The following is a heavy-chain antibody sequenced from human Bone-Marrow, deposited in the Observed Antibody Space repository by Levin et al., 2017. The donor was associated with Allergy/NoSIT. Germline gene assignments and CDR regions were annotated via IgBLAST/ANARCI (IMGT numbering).Heavy chain of an antibody. V-gene: IGHV3-49*04. CDR1: GFTFGDYA. J-gene: IGHJ4*02. Sequence: GESLKISCTASGFTFGDYAMSWVRQAPGKGLEWVGFIRSKAYGGTTEYAASVKGRFTISRDDSKSIAYLQMNSLKTEDTAVYYCTRETVLYYGSGSYYNVHSTDYWGQGTLVTVSS. D-gene: IGHD3-10*01. CDR3: TRETVLYYGSGSYYNVHSTDY. CDR2: IRSKAYGGTT.